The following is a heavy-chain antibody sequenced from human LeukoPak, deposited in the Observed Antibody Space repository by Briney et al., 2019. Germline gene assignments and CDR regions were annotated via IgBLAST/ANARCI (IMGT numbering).Heavy chain of an antibody. V-gene: IGHV3-30*18. CDR3: AKNGDRGAYCSGGTCYPYYYYYMDV. D-gene: IGHD2-15*01. CDR1: GFTFSNYG. Sequence: GGSLRLSCAASGFTFSNYGMHWVRQAPGKGLEWVAVISYDGSNRYYADSVKGRFTISRDNSKNTLYLQINSLRVEDTAIYYCAKNGDRGAYCSGGTCYPYYYYYMDVWGKGTTVTISS. CDR2: ISYDGSNR. J-gene: IGHJ6*03.